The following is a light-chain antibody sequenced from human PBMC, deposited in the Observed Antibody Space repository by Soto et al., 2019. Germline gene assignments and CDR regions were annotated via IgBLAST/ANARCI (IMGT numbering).Light chain of an antibody. V-gene: IGKV1-5*03. CDR3: PQYKNYPYT. J-gene: IGKJ2*01. Sequence: DIQMTQSPSTLSASVGDRVTITCRASQSINNWLAWYQQRPGKAPKLLISKASSLESGVPSRFSGSGSGTEFTLPNRSLAAEDFANYLWPQYKNYPYTFGQGTKLEIK. CDR1: QSINNW. CDR2: KAS.